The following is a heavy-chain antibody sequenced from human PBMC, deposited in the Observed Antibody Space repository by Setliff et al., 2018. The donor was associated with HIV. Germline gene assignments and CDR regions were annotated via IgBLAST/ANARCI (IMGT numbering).Heavy chain of an antibody. CDR1: GGSFNTYA. J-gene: IGHJ3*02. V-gene: IGHV1-69*13. CDR2: IISIFDKA. Sequence: SVKVSCKSSGGSFNTYAINLVRPAPGQGLEWMGGIISIFDKANYAQKFHGRLTITADDSTRTVYMELNSLGSGDTAVYYCARGGVRGYSYGEAFDIWGQGTLVTVSS. CDR3: ARGGVRGYSYGEAFDI. D-gene: IGHD5-18*01.